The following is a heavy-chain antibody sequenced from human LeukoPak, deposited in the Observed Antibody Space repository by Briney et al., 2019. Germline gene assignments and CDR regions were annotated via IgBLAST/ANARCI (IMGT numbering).Heavy chain of an antibody. J-gene: IGHJ4*02. CDR2: ISAYNGNT. CDR3: ARFRYYYDSSGYYYFDY. CDR1: GYTFTNYG. D-gene: IGHD3-22*01. V-gene: IGHV1-18*01. Sequence: ASVKVSCKASGYTFTNYGISWVRQAPGQGLEWMGWISAYNGNTNYAQKLQGRVTMTTDTSTSTAYMELRSLRPDDTAVYYCARFRYYYDSSGYYYFDYWGQGTLVTVSS.